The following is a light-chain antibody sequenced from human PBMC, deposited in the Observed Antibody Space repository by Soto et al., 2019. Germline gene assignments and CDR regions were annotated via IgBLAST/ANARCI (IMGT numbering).Light chain of an antibody. J-gene: IGKJ2*01. CDR3: QQYGSSPYT. V-gene: IGKV3-20*01. Sequence: EIVLTQSPGTLSLSPGERASLSCRASQSISSSYVAWYQQKPGQAPRLLIYDASSRGTGIPDRFSGSGSGTDFTLTISRLEPEDFAVYYCQQYGSSPYTFGQGTKLEIK. CDR1: QSISSSY. CDR2: DAS.